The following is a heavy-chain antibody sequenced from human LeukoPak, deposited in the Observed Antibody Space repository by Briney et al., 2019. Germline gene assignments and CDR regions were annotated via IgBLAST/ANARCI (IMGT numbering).Heavy chain of an antibody. CDR1: GLTFSSDS. Sequence: GGSLRLSCAASGLTFSSDSMVWVRQAPGKGPVWVSYINADGTSTTYADSVKGRFTISRDNAKKTVYLQMNSLTSEDTAVYYCARNRDGLGLWGQGTLVTVSS. J-gene: IGHJ4*02. D-gene: IGHD3-16*01. CDR2: INADGTST. V-gene: IGHV3-74*01. CDR3: ARNRDGLGL.